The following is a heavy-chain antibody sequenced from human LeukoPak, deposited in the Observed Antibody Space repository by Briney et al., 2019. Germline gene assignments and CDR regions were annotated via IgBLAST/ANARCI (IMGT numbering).Heavy chain of an antibody. CDR3: AREGCSSTSCRSPYFDY. CDR2: ISYDGSKK. CDR1: GFTFSSYA. V-gene: IGHV3-30*04. J-gene: IGHJ4*02. D-gene: IGHD2-2*01. Sequence: GGSLRLSCAASGFTFSSYAMHWVRQAPGKGLEWVAVISYDGSKKYYADSVKGRFTISRDNSKNTLYLQMNSLRAEDTAVYYCAREGCSSTSCRSPYFDYWGQGTLVTVSS.